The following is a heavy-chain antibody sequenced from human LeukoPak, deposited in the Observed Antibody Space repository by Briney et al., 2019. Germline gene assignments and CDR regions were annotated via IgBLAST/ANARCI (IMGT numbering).Heavy chain of an antibody. J-gene: IGHJ4*02. D-gene: IGHD4/OR15-4a*01. Sequence: GGSLRLSCGASGFTFSSHSMDWVRQAPGKGLEWVSSISNNYNTYYAESVKGRFTISRDNAKNSLYLQMNSLRAEDTAVYYCARRAGAYSHPYDYWGQGTLVTVS. V-gene: IGHV3-21*01. CDR2: ISNNYNT. CDR3: ARRAGAYSHPYDY. CDR1: GFTFSSHS.